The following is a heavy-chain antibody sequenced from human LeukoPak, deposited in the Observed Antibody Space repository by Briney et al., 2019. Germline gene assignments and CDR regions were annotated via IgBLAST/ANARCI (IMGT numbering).Heavy chain of an antibody. J-gene: IGHJ4*02. CDR2: INRSGST. V-gene: IGHV4-34*01. Sequence: PSETLSLTCAVYGGSFSGYYWSWIRQPPGKGLEWIGEINRSGSTNYNPSLKSRVTISVDTSKNQFSLKLSFVTAADTAVYYCVRGDYVWGSYRYFPSGLYFDYWGQGTLVTVSS. CDR1: GGSFSGYY. CDR3: VRGDYVWGSYRYFPSGLYFDY. D-gene: IGHD3-16*02.